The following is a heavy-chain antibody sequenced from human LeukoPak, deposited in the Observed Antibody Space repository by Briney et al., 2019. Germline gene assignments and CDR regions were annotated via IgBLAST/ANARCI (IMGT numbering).Heavy chain of an antibody. J-gene: IGHJ4*02. CDR2: IRSDAADGTT. D-gene: IGHD4-17*01. V-gene: IGHV3-15*05. Sequence: GGSLRLSCAGSGFTFTDAWMSWVRQAPGKGLEWIGRIRSDAADGTTDYAVSVKGRFTISRDDSQSTLYLQMNSLKTDNTGVYSGATGAHYGGSWGQGPRVTVS. CDR1: GFTFTDAW. CDR3: ATGAHYGGS.